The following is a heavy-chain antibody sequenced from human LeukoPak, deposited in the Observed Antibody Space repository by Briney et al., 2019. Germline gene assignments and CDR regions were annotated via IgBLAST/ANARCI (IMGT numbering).Heavy chain of an antibody. CDR3: AKDPNGDYVGAFDA. D-gene: IGHD4-17*01. CDR2: ITGSGTGT. V-gene: IGHV3-23*01. CDR1: GLTFGSYA. J-gene: IGHJ3*01. Sequence: GGSLRLSCAASGLTFGSYAVTWVRQAPGKGLEWISSITGSGTGTQYADSVKGRFTISRDNSKNTLYLQMNSLRAEDTALYYCAKDPNGDYVGAFDAWGQGTMVTVPS.